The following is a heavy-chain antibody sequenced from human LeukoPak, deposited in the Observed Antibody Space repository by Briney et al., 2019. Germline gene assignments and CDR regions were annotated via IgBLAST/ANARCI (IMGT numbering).Heavy chain of an antibody. CDR2: INSDGSST. CDR1: GFTFSSYW. Sequence: GGSLRLSCAASGFTFSSYWMHWVRQAPGKGLVWVSRINSDGSSTSYADSVKGRFTISRDNSKNTLYLQMNSLRAEDTAVYYCAKVHPSGYFQGDYWGQGTLVTVSS. D-gene: IGHD3-22*01. CDR3: AKVHPSGYFQGDY. V-gene: IGHV3-74*01. J-gene: IGHJ4*02.